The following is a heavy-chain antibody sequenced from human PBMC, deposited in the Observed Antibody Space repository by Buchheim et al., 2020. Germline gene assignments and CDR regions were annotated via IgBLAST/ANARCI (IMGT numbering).Heavy chain of an antibody. CDR1: GYTFTSYY. Sequence: QVQLMQSGDEVKKPGASVKVSCKASGYTFTSYYVHWVRQAPGQGLEWMGIINPSGSTTNYAQKFQGRVTMTRDTSTSTVYMELSSLRSEDTAVYYCTRGGSSSSSNGQSGGWFDPWGQGT. V-gene: IGHV1-46*01. J-gene: IGHJ5*02. D-gene: IGHD6-13*01. CDR3: TRGGSSSSSNGQSGGWFDP. CDR2: INPSGSTT.